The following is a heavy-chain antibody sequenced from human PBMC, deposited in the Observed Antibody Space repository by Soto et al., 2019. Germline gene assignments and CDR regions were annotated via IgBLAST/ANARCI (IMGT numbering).Heavy chain of an antibody. CDR3: AQALVFTGGDGFDI. J-gene: IGHJ3*02. D-gene: IGHD1-1*01. V-gene: IGHV4-31*01. CDR1: GGSITTGGRY. CDR2: IYYSGNT. Sequence: QVRLQEWGPGLVKPSQTLSLKCSVSGGSITTGGRYWSWIRQLPGTGLEWIGDIYYSGNTYYNASLKSLITISVEAAKTQFSLKLSSVTAADTAVYYCAQALVFTGGDGFDIWGQGRLVTVSS.